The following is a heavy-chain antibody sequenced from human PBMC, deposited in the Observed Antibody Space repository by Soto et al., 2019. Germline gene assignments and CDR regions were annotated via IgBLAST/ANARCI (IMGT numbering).Heavy chain of an antibody. CDR2: IYHTGNT. D-gene: IGHD2-2*01. CDR3: ARVERTLSTPFAYGMDV. V-gene: IGHV4-30-2*01. J-gene: IGHJ6*02. CDR1: GGSINSGGYS. Sequence: QLQLQESGSGLVKPSQTLSLTCTVSGGSINSGGYSWIWIRQPPGKGLEWIGYIYHTGNTFYNPSLQSRITISVDPSKNRFSLSLGSVTAADTAMYYCARVERTLSTPFAYGMDVWGQGTTVTVSS.